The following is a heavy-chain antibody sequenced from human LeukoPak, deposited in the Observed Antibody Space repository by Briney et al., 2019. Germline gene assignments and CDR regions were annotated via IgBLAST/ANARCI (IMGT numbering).Heavy chain of an antibody. CDR1: GGSISSGDYY. CDR3: ARDAGSTMVQGATFRFDP. CDR2: IYYSGST. Sequence: SETLSLTCTVSGGSISSGDYYWSWIRQPPGKGLEWIGYIYYSGSTYYNPSLKNRVTISVDTSKNQFSLKLSSVTAADTAVYYCARDAGSTMVQGATFRFDPWGQGTLVTVSS. J-gene: IGHJ5*02. D-gene: IGHD3-10*01. V-gene: IGHV4-30-4*01.